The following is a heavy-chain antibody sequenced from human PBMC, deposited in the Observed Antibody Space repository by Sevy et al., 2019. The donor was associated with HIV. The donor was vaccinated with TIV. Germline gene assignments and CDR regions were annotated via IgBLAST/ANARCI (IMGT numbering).Heavy chain of an antibody. CDR1: GFTFEDFG. J-gene: IGHJ4*01. CDR3: AREESCGGACYYFDH. D-gene: IGHD2-21*02. Sequence: GESLKISCAASGFTFEDFGMSRVRQRPGKGLEWVCGIVGNGVSAGCADSMKGRFTISRDNAKNSLYLEMNSLRIEDTASYFCAREESCGGACYYFDHWGHGILVTVSS. V-gene: IGHV3-20*04. CDR2: IVGNGVSA.